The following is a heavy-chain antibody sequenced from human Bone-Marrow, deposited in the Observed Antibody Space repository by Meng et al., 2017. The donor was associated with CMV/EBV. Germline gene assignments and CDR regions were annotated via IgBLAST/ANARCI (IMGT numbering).Heavy chain of an antibody. Sequence: GESLKIPCAASGFTFSSYWMHWVRQAPGKGLVWVSRINSDGSSTSYADSVKGRFTISRDNAKNTLYLQMNSLRAEDTAVYYCARTRAKWLRFWTVDYFDYWGQGMLVTVSS. V-gene: IGHV3-74*01. CDR3: ARTRAKWLRFWTVDYFDY. J-gene: IGHJ4*02. CDR2: INSDGSST. D-gene: IGHD5-12*01. CDR1: GFTFSSYW.